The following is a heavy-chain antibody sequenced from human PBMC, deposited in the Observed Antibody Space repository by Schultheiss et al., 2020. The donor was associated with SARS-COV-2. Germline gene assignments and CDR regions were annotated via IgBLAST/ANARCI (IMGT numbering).Heavy chain of an antibody. CDR1: GFTFSSYE. Sequence: GESLKISCAASGFTFSSYEMNWVRQAPGKGLEWVSAISGSGGSTYYADSVKGRFTISRDNSKNTLYLQMNSLRAEDTAVYYCARHYSNYYNWFDPWGQGTLVTVSS. D-gene: IGHD4-11*01. CDR3: ARHYSNYYNWFDP. V-gene: IGHV3-23*01. CDR2: ISGSGGST. J-gene: IGHJ5*02.